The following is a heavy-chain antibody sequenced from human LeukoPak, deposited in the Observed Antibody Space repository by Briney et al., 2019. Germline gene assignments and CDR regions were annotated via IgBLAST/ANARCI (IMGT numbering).Heavy chain of an antibody. D-gene: IGHD6-13*01. V-gene: IGHV4-59*08. CDR2: INYIRTT. J-gene: IGHJ6*02. CDR3: ARSYSSSDHYYYSGMDV. Sequence: SETLSLTCTVSGGSISSYYWNWIRQPPGKGLEWIGYINYIRTTDYNPSLKSRVTISLATSKNRFSLKLSSVTAADTAMYYCARSYSSSDHYYYSGMDVWGQGTTVTVSS. CDR1: GGSISSYY.